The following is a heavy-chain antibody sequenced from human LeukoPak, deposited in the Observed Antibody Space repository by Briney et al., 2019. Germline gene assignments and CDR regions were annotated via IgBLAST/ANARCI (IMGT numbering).Heavy chain of an antibody. CDR3: ARQSYYYDSSAHFDY. CDR1: GGSISSYY. CDR2: IYYSGST. V-gene: IGHV4-59*08. J-gene: IGHJ4*02. D-gene: IGHD3-22*01. Sequence: SETLSLTCIVSGGSISSYYWNWIRQPLGKGLEWIGYIYYSGSTNYNPSLKSRVTISVDTSKNQFSLKLSSVTAADTAVYYCARQSYYYDSSAHFDYWGQGTLVTVSS.